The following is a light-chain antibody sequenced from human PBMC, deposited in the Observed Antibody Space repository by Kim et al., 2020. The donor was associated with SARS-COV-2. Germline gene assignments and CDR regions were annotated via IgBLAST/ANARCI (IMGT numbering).Light chain of an antibody. CDR2: AAT. Sequence: ASVGDRVTITCRASQDIRSWLAWYQQKPGKAPELLIYAATSLQSGVPSRFSGSGFGTDFTLTISTLHPEDFASYFCQQAATFPFTFGPGTKVDVK. V-gene: IGKV1-12*02. CDR1: QDIRSW. CDR3: QQAATFPFT. J-gene: IGKJ3*01.